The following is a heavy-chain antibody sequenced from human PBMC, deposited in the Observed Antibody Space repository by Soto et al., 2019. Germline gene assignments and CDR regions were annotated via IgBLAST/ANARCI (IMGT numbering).Heavy chain of an antibody. V-gene: IGHV4-31*03. D-gene: IGHD6-13*01. CDR3: ARATYSSSWYVSNYFDY. Sequence: QVQLQESGPGLVKPSQTLSLTCTVSGGSISSGGYYWSWIRQHPGKGLEWIGYIYYSGSTYYNPSLKSRVTISVDTSKNQCSLKLSSVTAADTAVYYCARATYSSSWYVSNYFDYWGQGTLVTVSS. CDR2: IYYSGST. CDR1: GGSISSGGYY. J-gene: IGHJ4*02.